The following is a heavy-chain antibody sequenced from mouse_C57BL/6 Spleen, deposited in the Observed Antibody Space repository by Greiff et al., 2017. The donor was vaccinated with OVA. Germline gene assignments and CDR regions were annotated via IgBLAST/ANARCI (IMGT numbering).Heavy chain of an antibody. D-gene: IGHD1-1*01. CDR2: IRNKANGYTT. Sequence: EVKLMESGGGLVQPGGSLSLSCAASGFTFTDYYMSWVRQPPGKALEWLGFIRNKANGYTTEYSASVKGRFTISRDNSQSILYLQMNALRAEDSATYYCARLIYYYGSSYAMDYWGQGTSVTVSS. V-gene: IGHV7-3*01. J-gene: IGHJ4*01. CDR1: GFTFTDYY. CDR3: ARLIYYYGSSYAMDY.